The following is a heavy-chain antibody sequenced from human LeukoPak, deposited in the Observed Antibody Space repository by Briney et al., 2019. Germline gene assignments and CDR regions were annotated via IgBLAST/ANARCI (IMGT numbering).Heavy chain of an antibody. D-gene: IGHD6-13*01. Sequence: SETLSLTCTVSGGSINSYYWSWIRQPPGKGLEWIGYIYYSGSTNYNPSLKSRVTISVDTSKNQFSLKLSSVSAADTAIYYCASSIAAAEYFQHWGQGTLVTVSS. V-gene: IGHV4-59*08. J-gene: IGHJ1*01. CDR3: ASSIAAAEYFQH. CDR2: IYYSGST. CDR1: GGSINSYY.